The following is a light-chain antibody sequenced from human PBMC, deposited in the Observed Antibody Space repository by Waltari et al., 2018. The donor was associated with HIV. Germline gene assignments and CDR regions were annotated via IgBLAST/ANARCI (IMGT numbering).Light chain of an antibody. CDR1: QRLMHGLGHNS. CDR2: STS. Sequence: DIVMTQSPLSLPASPGEPASIPCRSSQRLMHGLGHNSLHCYLQKPGQSPQLLIYSTSNRASGVPDRFSGSGSGTDFTPNISRVEAEDIGIYYCMHALEPPYTFGQGTKLEIK. CDR3: MHALEPPYT. J-gene: IGKJ2*01. V-gene: IGKV2-28*01.